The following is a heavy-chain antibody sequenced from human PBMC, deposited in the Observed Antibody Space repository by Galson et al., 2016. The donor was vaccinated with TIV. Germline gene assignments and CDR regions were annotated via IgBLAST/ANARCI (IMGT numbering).Heavy chain of an antibody. CDR3: TKVPSSGFSYYYGLDV. CDR1: GFTFSSHA. V-gene: IGHV3-23*01. Sequence: SLRLSCAASGFTFSSHAMSWVRQAPGMGLEWVSAISGGGGSTYYADSVKGRFTISRDNSKNTLFLQMNSPRAEDTAVYYCTKVPSSGFSYYYGLDVWGQGTTVIVSS. J-gene: IGHJ6*02. CDR2: ISGGGGST. D-gene: IGHD3-22*01.